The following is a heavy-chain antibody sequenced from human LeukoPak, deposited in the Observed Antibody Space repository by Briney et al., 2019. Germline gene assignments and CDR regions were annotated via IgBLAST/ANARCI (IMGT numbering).Heavy chain of an antibody. CDR1: GYTFTNYD. D-gene: IGHD2-8*01. CDR2: VNSKSGNT. J-gene: IGHJ4*02. CDR3: ARGLPLGYCTYGVRYPPKHFDF. Sequence: ASVKVSCKASGYTFTNYDINWVRQAPGQGLEWMGWVNSKSGNTGYKQKFQARVTITRGTSMTTAYMELSSLTSDDTAVYFCARGLPLGYCTYGVRYPPKHFDFWGQGTLVTVSS. V-gene: IGHV1-8*03.